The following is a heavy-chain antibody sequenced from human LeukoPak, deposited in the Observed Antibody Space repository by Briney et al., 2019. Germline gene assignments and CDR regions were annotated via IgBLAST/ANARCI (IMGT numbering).Heavy chain of an antibody. Sequence: HPGGSLRLSCAASGFTFSSYAMSWVRQAPGKGLEWVSAISGRGGSTYYADSVKGRFTISRDNSKNTLYLQMNSLRAEDTAVYYCAKGHRSPDYYDSSGYYLVDYWGQGTLVTVSS. CDR1: GFTFSSYA. J-gene: IGHJ4*02. V-gene: IGHV3-23*01. CDR2: ISGRGGST. D-gene: IGHD3-22*01. CDR3: AKGHRSPDYYDSSGYYLVDY.